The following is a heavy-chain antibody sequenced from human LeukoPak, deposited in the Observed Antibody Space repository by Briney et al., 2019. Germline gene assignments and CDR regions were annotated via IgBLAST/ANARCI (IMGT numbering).Heavy chain of an antibody. V-gene: IGHV3-21*01. J-gene: IGHJ3*02. D-gene: IGHD3-22*01. CDR3: ARDTYYYDSSGYYSSIDAFDI. CDR2: IIISISYI. CDR1: GFTFISYS. Sequence: GGSLRLSFAASGFTFISYSMNWVRQAPGKGLEWVSSIIISISYIYYADSVKGRFTISRDNAKNSLYLQMNSLRAEDTAVYYCARDTYYYDSSGYYSSIDAFDIWGQGTMVTVSS.